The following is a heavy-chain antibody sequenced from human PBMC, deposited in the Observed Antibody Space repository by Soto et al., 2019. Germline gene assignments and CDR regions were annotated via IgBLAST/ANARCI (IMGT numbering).Heavy chain of an antibody. CDR1: GFTFSSYG. D-gene: IGHD2-2*02. V-gene: IGHV3-30*18. Sequence: QVQLVESGGGVVQPGRSLRLSCVASGFTFSSYGMHWVRQAPGKGLEWVAIISYDGSNTYYADSVKGRFTISRDNSKNTLYLQMNSLRAEDTSVYYCAKEGGLSSYISSSYYFDYWGQGTLVTVSS. CDR3: AKEGGLSSYISSSYYFDY. J-gene: IGHJ4*02. CDR2: ISYDGSNT.